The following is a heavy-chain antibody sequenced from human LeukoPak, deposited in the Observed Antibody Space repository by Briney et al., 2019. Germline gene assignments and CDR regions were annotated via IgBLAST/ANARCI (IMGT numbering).Heavy chain of an antibody. CDR1: GFTFSSYG. V-gene: IGHV3-23*01. CDR2: ISVSGGST. D-gene: IGHD6-13*01. CDR3: AKGYEQLVRVWFDP. Sequence: PGGTLRLSCAASGFTFSSYGMSWVRQAPGKGLEWVSAISVSGGSTYYADSVKGRFTISRDNSKNTLYLQMNSLRAEDTAVYYCAKGYEQLVRVWFDPWGQGTLVTVSS. J-gene: IGHJ5*02.